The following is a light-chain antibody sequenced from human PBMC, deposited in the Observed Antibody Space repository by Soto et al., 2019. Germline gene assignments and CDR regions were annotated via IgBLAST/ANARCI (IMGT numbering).Light chain of an antibody. Sequence: IVMTQSPDSLAVSLGERATINCKSSQSVLSSSNNQNYLSWYQQKPGQPPELLIYWASTRKSGVPDRFSGSGSGTDFTRTINSLQAEDVEVYYCQQYFGTPLTFGVGTKVDIX. J-gene: IGKJ4*01. CDR3: QQYFGTPLT. CDR2: WAS. CDR1: QSVLSSSNNQNY. V-gene: IGKV4-1*01.